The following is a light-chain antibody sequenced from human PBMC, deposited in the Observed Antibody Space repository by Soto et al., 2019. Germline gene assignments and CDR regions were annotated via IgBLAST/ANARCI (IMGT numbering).Light chain of an antibody. J-gene: IGKJ4*01. Sequence: EIVLTQSPATLSLSPGERATLSCRASQSISSHLAWYQQKPGQTPRLLMYDASNRATAVPARFSGSGSGTDFTLTISSLEPEDLAVYYCQQRSTWPLTFSGGTKVEIK. CDR3: QQRSTWPLT. CDR2: DAS. CDR1: QSISSH. V-gene: IGKV3-11*01.